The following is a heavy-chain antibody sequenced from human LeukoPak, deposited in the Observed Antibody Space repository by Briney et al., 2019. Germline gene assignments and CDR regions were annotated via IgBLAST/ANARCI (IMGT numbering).Heavy chain of an antibody. J-gene: IGHJ5*02. CDR1: GGTFSSYA. CDR3: ARVRRAEYCSGGSCYNNWLDP. D-gene: IGHD2-15*01. V-gene: IGHV1-69*05. Sequence: SVKVSCRASGGTFSSYAISWVRQAPGQGLEWMGRIIPIFGTANYAQKFQGRVTITTDESTSTAYMELSSLRSEDTAVYYCARVRRAEYCSGGSCYNNWLDPWGQGTLVTVSS. CDR2: IIPIFGTA.